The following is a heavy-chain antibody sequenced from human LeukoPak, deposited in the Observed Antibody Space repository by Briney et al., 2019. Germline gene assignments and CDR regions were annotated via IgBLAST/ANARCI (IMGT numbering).Heavy chain of an antibody. CDR1: GGSISGYY. Sequence: PSETLSLTCTVSGGSISGYYWGWIRQPPGKGLEWIGYILYTGSTNYNPSLRSRLTISVDLSRTQFSLKLSSLPAADTAVYYCARRLKTGNPWAFFDSWGQGTPVTVSS. D-gene: IGHD1-1*01. CDR3: ARRLKTGNPWAFFDS. CDR2: ILYTGST. J-gene: IGHJ4*02. V-gene: IGHV4-59*08.